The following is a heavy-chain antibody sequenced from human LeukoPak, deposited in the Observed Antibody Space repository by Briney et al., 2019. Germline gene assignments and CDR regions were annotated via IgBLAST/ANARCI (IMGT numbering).Heavy chain of an antibody. CDR1: GGSFSGYY. V-gene: IGHV4-34*01. J-gene: IGHJ4*02. CDR3: ARGPLWFGDKFDY. D-gene: IGHD3-10*01. Sequence: PSETLSLTCAVYGGSFSGYYWSWIRQPPGKGLEWIGEINHSGSTNYNPSLKSRVTISVDTSKNQFSLKLSSVTAADTAVYYCARGPLWFGDKFDYWGQGTLDTVSS. CDR2: INHSGST.